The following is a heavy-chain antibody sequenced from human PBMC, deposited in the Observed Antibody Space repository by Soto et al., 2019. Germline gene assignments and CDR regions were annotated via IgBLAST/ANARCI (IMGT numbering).Heavy chain of an antibody. D-gene: IGHD6-19*01. Sequence: PSETLSLTCTVSGGSISSYFWSWIRQPPGKGLEWIGYIYYSGSTNYNPSLKSRATISVDTSKNHFSLTLSSVTAADTAVYYCASYLLGSGWWWVGSFDIWGQGTMVTVSS. CDR2: IYYSGST. J-gene: IGHJ3*02. V-gene: IGHV4-59*01. CDR3: ASYLLGSGWWWVGSFDI. CDR1: GGSISSYF.